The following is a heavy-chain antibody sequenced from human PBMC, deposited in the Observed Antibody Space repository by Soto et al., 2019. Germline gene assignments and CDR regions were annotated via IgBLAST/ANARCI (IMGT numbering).Heavy chain of an antibody. CDR3: ARGRIAVAGKYYYYGMYF. D-gene: IGHD6-19*01. CDR2: IYYSGST. J-gene: IGHJ6*02. V-gene: IGHV4-30-4*01. CDR1: GGSISRCDYY. Sequence: SETLSLTCTVSGGSISRCDYYWSWIRQPPGKGLEWIGYIYYSGSTYYNPSLKSRVTISVDTSKNQFSLKLSSVTAADTAVYYCARGRIAVAGKYYYYGMYFWGQGTTVTVSS.